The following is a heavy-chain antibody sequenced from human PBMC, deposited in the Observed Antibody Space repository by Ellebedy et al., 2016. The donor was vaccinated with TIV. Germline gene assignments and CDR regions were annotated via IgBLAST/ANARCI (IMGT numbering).Heavy chain of an antibody. CDR2: ISYSGFT. CDR1: GGSISSGGYY. J-gene: IGHJ5*02. CDR3: ARGHLRGVITRTNRFDP. D-gene: IGHD3-10*01. Sequence: SETLSLXXSVSGGSISSGGYYWTWIRQYPGKGLESIGYISYSGFTHYSPSLKSRVNISVDTSKNQFSLNVSSVTAADTAVYYCARGHLRGVITRTNRFDPWGQGTLVIVSS. V-gene: IGHV4-31*03.